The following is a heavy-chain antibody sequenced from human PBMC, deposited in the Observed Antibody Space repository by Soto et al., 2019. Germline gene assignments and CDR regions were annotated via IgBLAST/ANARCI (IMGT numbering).Heavy chain of an antibody. CDR3: AEQKASFHI. CDR1: GFTFTSYS. V-gene: IGHV3-21*01. CDR2: ISGSSAYI. J-gene: IGHJ3*02. Sequence: EVQLVESGGGLVKPGGSLRLSCAASGFTFTSYSMNWVSQAPGKGLEWVSSISGSSAYIYYADSVKGRFTISRDNAKNSLYLQINSSRAEDTAVYYCAEQKASFHIWGKGTMVTVSS.